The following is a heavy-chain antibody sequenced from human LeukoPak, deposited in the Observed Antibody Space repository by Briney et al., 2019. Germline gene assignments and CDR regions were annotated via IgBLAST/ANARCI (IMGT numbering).Heavy chain of an antibody. Sequence: GGSLRLSCAASGFTFSTYWMGWVRQAPGKGPEWVANIKQDGSQKYCADSVKGRFSISRDNAKNSLYLQMNSLRAEDMAVYYCARALEAGNYYDTSGYYEYWGQGTLVTVSS. J-gene: IGHJ4*02. CDR2: IKQDGSQK. V-gene: IGHV3-7*01. CDR1: GFTFSTYW. CDR3: ARALEAGNYYDTSGYYEY. D-gene: IGHD3-22*01.